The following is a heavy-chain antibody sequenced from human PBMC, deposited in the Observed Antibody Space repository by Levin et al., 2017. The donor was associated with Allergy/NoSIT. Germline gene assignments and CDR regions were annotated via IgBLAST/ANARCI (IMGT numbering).Heavy chain of an antibody. CDR2: ISSSSSYI. CDR3: ARDSGSSWSYYYYYMDV. V-gene: IGHV3-21*01. Sequence: PGGSLRLSCAASGFTFSSYSMNWVRQAPGKGLEWVSSISSSSSYIYYADSVEGRFTITRDNAKNSLYLQMNSLRAEDTAVYYCARDSGSSWSYYYYYMDVWGKGTTVTVSS. D-gene: IGHD6-13*01. J-gene: IGHJ6*03. CDR1: GFTFSSYS.